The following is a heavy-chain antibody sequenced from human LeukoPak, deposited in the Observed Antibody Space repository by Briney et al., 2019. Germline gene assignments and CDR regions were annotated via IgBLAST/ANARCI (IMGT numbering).Heavy chain of an antibody. V-gene: IGHV3-23*01. J-gene: IGHJ4*02. CDR3: AKDLDFWSGYYVDY. CDR2: ISGSGGST. D-gene: IGHD3-3*01. CDR1: GFTFSSYA. Sequence: GGSLRLSCAASGFTFSSYAMSWVRQAPGKGLEWVSAISGSGGSTYYADSVKGRFTISRDNSKNTLYLQMNSLRAEDTAVYYCAKDLDFWSGYYVDYWGQGTLVTVSS.